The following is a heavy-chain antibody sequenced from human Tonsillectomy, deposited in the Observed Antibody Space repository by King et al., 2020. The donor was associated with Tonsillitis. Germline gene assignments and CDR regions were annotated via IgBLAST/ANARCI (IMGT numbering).Heavy chain of an antibody. CDR2: MFNSGTI. D-gene: IGHD1-26*01. J-gene: IGHJ4*02. CDR1: GGSISSGDHF. Sequence: QLQESGPGVVKPSETLSVTCTVSGGSISSGDHFWAWIRQPPGKVLEWIGYMFNSGTIFYNPSLKSRIAISGGTSENRFSLKFSSVTAADTAVYFCARYASGTFDYWGQGALITVSS. CDR3: ARYASGTFDY. V-gene: IGHV4-39*01.